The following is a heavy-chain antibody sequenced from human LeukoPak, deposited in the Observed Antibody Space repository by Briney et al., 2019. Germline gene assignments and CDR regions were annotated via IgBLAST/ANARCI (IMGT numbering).Heavy chain of an antibody. CDR2: INPNSGDT. V-gene: IGHV1-2*02. D-gene: IGHD3-9*01. Sequence: ASVKVSCKASGYTFTGYYIHWVRQAPGQGLEWMGWINPNSGDTHYAQKFQGRVTMTSDTSISTAYMDLSRLRSDDTAVYFCAGGYDVLTGYHYYLDYWGQGTLVTVSS. J-gene: IGHJ4*02. CDR1: GYTFTGYY. CDR3: AGGYDVLTGYHYYLDY.